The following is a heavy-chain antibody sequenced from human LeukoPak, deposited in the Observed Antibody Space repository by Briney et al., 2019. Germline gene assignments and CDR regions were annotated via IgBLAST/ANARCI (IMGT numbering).Heavy chain of an antibody. Sequence: SETLSLTCDVSGVSFSTYYWSWIRQSPEKGLEWIGEVNHSGYTNHNPSLKGRDTISVDTSKNQFSLKLSSVTAADTAVYYCARQLYGSDYWGQGTLVTVSS. D-gene: IGHD4-17*01. V-gene: IGHV4-34*01. CDR3: ARQLYGSDY. CDR1: GVSFSTYY. CDR2: VNHSGYT. J-gene: IGHJ4*02.